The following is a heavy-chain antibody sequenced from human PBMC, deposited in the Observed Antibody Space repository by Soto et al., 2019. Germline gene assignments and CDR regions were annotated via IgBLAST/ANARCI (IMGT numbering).Heavy chain of an antibody. V-gene: IGHV4-39*01. Sequence: LSLTCTVSGGSISSSSYYWGWIRQPPGKGLEWIGSIYYSGSTYYNPSLKSRVTISVDTSKNQFSLKLSSVTAADTAVYYCARGGAGYSSGWYYFDYWGQGTLVTVSS. CDR3: ARGGAGYSSGWYYFDY. CDR1: GGSISSSSYY. CDR2: IYYSGST. D-gene: IGHD6-19*01. J-gene: IGHJ4*02.